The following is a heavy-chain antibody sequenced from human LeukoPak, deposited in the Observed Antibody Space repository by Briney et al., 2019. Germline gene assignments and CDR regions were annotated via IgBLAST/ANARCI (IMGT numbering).Heavy chain of an antibody. D-gene: IGHD4-11*01. Sequence: GGSLRLSCAASGFIFSSYEMNWVRQAPGKGLEWVSFITSSGNTMYYADSVKGRFTISRDNAKNSLYLQMNSLRADDTAVYYCARLRSKYWFDPWGQGTLVTVSS. CDR1: GFIFSSYE. J-gene: IGHJ5*02. V-gene: IGHV3-48*03. CDR2: ITSSGNTM. CDR3: ARLRSKYWFDP.